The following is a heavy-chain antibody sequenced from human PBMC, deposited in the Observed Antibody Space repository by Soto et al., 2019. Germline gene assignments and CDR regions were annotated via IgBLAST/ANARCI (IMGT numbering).Heavy chain of an antibody. CDR2: ISTNGDST. V-gene: IGHV3-64*01. CDR1: GFTLGSYP. D-gene: IGHD6-13*01. Sequence: EVQLVESGGGLVQPGGSLRLSCAASGFTLGSYPMHWVRQAPGKGLEYVSAISTNGDSTFYANSVKGRFTISRDNSKNTLYLQMGSLRADDMGVYYCAREGMSRPRWVFDYRGQGSLVTASS. J-gene: IGHJ4*02. CDR3: AREGMSRPRWVFDY.